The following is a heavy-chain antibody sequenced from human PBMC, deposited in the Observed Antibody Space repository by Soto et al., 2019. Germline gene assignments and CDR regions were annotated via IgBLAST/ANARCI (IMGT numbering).Heavy chain of an antibody. D-gene: IGHD6-13*01. CDR3: AREGIAAALDY. J-gene: IGHJ4*02. V-gene: IGHV3-21*01. Sequence: EVQLVESGGGLVKPGGSLRLSCAASGFTFSSHSMNWVRQAPGKGLEWVSSISSSSSYIYYADSVKGRFTISRDNAKNSLYLQVNSLRAEDTAVYYCAREGIAAALDYWGQGTLVTVSS. CDR1: GFTFSSHS. CDR2: ISSSSSYI.